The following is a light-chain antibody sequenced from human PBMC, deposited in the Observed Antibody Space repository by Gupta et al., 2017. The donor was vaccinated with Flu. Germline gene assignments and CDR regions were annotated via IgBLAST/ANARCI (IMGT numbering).Light chain of an antibody. Sequence: GTLSLSQGGRATLSCRASQSVRNNFLAWYQQKGGQAPRLLLYGATSRAAGIPGRFSGSGSGTDFTLTISGLEPEDSAVYYCHQEGNSPRTFGQGTKV. J-gene: IGKJ1*01. CDR3: HQEGNSPRT. CDR1: QSVRNNF. V-gene: IGKV3-20*01. CDR2: GAT.